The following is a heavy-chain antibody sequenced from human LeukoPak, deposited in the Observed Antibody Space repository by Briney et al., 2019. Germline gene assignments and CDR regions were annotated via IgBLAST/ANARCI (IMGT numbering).Heavy chain of an antibody. V-gene: IGHV4-38-2*01. D-gene: IGHD4-11*01. J-gene: IGHJ4*02. Sequence: SETLSLTCAVSGCSISSGYYWGWIRQPPGKGPEWIGSVFHTGSSYYIPSLKSRVTISVDTSKNQFSLEVSSVTAADTAIYYCARGISTTGHDYWGPGTLVTVSS. CDR3: ARGISTTGHDY. CDR1: GCSISSGYY. CDR2: VFHTGSS.